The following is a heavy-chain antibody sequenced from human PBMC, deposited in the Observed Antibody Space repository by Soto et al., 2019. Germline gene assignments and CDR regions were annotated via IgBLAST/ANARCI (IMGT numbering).Heavy chain of an antibody. J-gene: IGHJ6*02. D-gene: IGHD3-9*01. CDR2: ISAYNGNT. Sequence: QVQLVQSGAEVKKPGASVKVSCKASGYTFTSYGISWVRQAPGQGIEWMGWISAYNGNTNYAQKFQGRVTMTTDTSTSTAYMELRSLRSDDTDMYYCARPYYDILTGYLYYYGMDVWGQGTTVTVSS. CDR3: ARPYYDILTGYLYYYGMDV. CDR1: GYTFTSYG. V-gene: IGHV1-18*01.